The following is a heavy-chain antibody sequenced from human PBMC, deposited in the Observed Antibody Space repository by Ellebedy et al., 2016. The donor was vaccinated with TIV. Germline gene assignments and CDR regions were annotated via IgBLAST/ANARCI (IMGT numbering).Heavy chain of an antibody. CDR3: ATLPDYDFWSGYLVH. CDR1: GFTFTTYW. D-gene: IGHD3-3*01. Sequence: GESLKISCSASGFTFTTYWLSWVRQAPGKGLEWVANIKQDGSEKYYVDSVKGRFTISRDNARNSLYLQMNSLRAEDTAVYYCATLPDYDFWSGYLVHWGQGTLVTVSS. CDR2: IKQDGSEK. J-gene: IGHJ4*02. V-gene: IGHV3-7*03.